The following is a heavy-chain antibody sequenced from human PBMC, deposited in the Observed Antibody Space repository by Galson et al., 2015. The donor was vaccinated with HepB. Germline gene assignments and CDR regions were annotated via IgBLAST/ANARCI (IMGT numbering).Heavy chain of an antibody. J-gene: IGHJ4*02. V-gene: IGHV1-46*03. CDR1: GYTFTSYY. D-gene: IGHD5-12*01. Sequence: SVKVSCKASGYTFTSYYMHWVRQAPGQGLEWMGIINPSGGSTSYAQKFQGRVTMTRDTSTSTVYMELSSLRSEDTAVYYCARDGTRPYSGYDGTLARWGQGTLVTVSS. CDR3: ARDGTRPYSGYDGTLAR. CDR2: INPSGGST.